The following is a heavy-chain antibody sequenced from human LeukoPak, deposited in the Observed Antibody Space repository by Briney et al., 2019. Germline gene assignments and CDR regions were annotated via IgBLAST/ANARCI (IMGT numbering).Heavy chain of an antibody. D-gene: IGHD2-15*01. CDR3: ARDSRSGGYCSGGSCYSGDAFDI. J-gene: IGHJ3*02. CDR2: ISAYNGNT. Sequence: GASVKVSCKASGYTFTSYGISWVRQAPGQGLEWMAWISAYNGNTNYAQKLQGRVTMTTDTSTSTAYMELRSLRSDDTAVYYCARDSRSGGYCSGGSCYSGDAFDIWGQGTMVTVSS. CDR1: GYTFTSYG. V-gene: IGHV1-18*01.